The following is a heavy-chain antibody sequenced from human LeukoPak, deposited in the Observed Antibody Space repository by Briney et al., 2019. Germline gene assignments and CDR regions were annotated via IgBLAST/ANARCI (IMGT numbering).Heavy chain of an antibody. CDR1: GFTVSSNS. D-gene: IGHD6-19*01. CDR3: ARERLYSSGCFDY. J-gene: IGHJ4*02. Sequence: PGGSLRLSCTVSGFTVSSNSWSWVRQAPGKGLEWVSFIYSGGNTHYSDSVKGRFTISRDNSKNSLYLQMNSLRAEDTAVYYCARERLYSSGCFDYWGQGTLVTVSS. V-gene: IGHV3-53*01. CDR2: IYSGGNT.